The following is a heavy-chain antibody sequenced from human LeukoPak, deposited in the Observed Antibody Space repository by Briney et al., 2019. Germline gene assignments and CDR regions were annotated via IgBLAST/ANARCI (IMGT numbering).Heavy chain of an antibody. J-gene: IGHJ4*02. D-gene: IGHD3-10*01. CDR2: IYHSGST. CDR3: ARAAYGSGSYGVDY. Sequence: NPSETLSLTCAVSGYSISSGYYWGWIRQPPGKGLEWIGSIYHSGSTYYNPSLKSRVTISVDTSKNQFSLKLSSVTAADTAVYYCARAAYGSGSYGVDYWGQGTLVTVSS. V-gene: IGHV4-38-2*01. CDR1: GYSISSGYY.